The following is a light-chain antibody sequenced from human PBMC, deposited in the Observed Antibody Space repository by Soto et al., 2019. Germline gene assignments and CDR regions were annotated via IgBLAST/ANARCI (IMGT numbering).Light chain of an antibody. V-gene: IGKV3-11*01. Sequence: EIVLTQSPATLSLSPWERATLSCRASQSISNFLAWYQQKPGQAPRLLIYDASNRATGIPARFSGSGSGTDFTLTISSLEPEDFAVYYCQQYNKWPLTFGGGTKVDIK. CDR1: QSISNF. J-gene: IGKJ4*01. CDR2: DAS. CDR3: QQYNKWPLT.